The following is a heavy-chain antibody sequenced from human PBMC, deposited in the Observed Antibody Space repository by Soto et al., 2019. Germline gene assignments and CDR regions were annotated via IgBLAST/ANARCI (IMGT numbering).Heavy chain of an antibody. CDR1: GGSFSGYY. J-gene: IGHJ4*02. Sequence: PSETLSLTCAVYGGSFSGYYWSWIRQPPGKGLEWIGEINHSGSTNYNPSLKSRVTISVDKSKSQFSLKLYSVTAADTAVYHCARDVGQYYDSSPAGHFDYWGRGTLVTVSS. D-gene: IGHD3-22*01. CDR3: ARDVGQYYDSSPAGHFDY. V-gene: IGHV4-34*01. CDR2: INHSGST.